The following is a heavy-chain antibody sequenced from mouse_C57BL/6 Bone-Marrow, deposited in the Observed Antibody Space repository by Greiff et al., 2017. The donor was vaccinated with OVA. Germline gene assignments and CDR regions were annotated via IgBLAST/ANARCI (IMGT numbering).Heavy chain of an antibody. CDR1: GYTFTDYY. J-gene: IGHJ4*01. Sequence: VQLKQSGPELVKPGASVKISCKASGYTFTDYYMNWVKQSHGKSLEWIGDINPNNGGTSYNQKFKGKATLTVDKSSSTAYMELRSLTSEDSAVYYCARLWDYYAMDYWGQGTSVTVSS. D-gene: IGHD1-1*02. CDR3: ARLWDYYAMDY. V-gene: IGHV1-26*01. CDR2: INPNNGGT.